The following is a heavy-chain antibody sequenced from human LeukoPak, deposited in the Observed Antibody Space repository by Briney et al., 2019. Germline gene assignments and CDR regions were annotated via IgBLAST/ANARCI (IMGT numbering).Heavy chain of an antibody. J-gene: IGHJ4*02. V-gene: IGHV3-64*04. CDR2: ISSNGGST. Sequence: PGGSLRLSCSASGFTFSSYAMHWVRQAPGKGLEYVSAISSNGGSTYYADSVKGRFTISRDNSMNTLRLQMNSLSVEDTAVYYCVVYTGGYRSQFWGQGTLVTVSS. D-gene: IGHD5-24*01. CDR3: VVYTGGYRSQF. CDR1: GFTFSSYA.